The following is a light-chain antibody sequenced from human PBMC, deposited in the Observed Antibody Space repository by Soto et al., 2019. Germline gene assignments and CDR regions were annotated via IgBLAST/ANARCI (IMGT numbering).Light chain of an antibody. V-gene: IGKV1-5*01. CDR2: HAS. J-gene: IGKJ4*01. Sequence: GDRVTITCRASQSINSWLSWYHQSPGKAPKLLIYHASTLESGVPSRFSGSGSGTEFTLTISSLQPDDFATYYCQEYVYYSTFGGGTKVEIK. CDR3: QEYVYYST. CDR1: QSINSW.